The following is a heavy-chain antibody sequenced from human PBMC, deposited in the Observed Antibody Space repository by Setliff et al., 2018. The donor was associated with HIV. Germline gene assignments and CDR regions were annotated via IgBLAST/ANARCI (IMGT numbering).Heavy chain of an antibody. CDR1: GGSISSDNW. J-gene: IGHJ4*02. V-gene: IGHV4-4*02. Sequence: SETLSLTCAVSGGSISSDNWWNWVRQPPGKGLEWIGSIFHTGSAHYNPSLKSRVTISVDTSKNQLSLNLTSVTAADTAVYYCAGEYSSSSPFEYWGRGTLVTVSS. D-gene: IGHD6-6*01. CDR3: AGEYSSSSPFEY. CDR2: IFHTGSA.